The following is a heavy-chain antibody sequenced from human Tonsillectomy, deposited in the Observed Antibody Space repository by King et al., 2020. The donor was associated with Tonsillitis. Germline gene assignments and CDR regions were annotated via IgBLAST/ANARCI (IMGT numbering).Heavy chain of an antibody. V-gene: IGHV3-49*03. J-gene: IGHJ6*03. D-gene: IGHD4-11*01. Sequence: VQLVESGGGLVQPGRSLRLSCTASGFTFGDYAMSWFRQAPGKGLEWVGFVRGKAYGGTTEYAASVKGRFTISRDDSKSIAYLQMNSLKTEDTAVYYCTRGNYYYYYYMDVWGKGTTVTVSS. CDR1: GFTFGDYA. CDR3: TRGNYYYYYYMDV. CDR2: VRGKAYGGTT.